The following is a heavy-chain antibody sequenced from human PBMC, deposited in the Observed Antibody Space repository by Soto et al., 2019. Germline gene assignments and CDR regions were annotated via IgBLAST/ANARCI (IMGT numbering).Heavy chain of an antibody. D-gene: IGHD2-15*01. CDR2: ISGSGGST. CDR1: GFTFSSYA. J-gene: IGHJ5*02. V-gene: IGHV3-23*01. Sequence: EVQLLESGGGLVQPGGSLRLSCAASGFTFSSYAMSWVRQAPGKGLEWVSAISGSGGSTYYADSVKGRFTISRDNSKNTLYRRFNSLRAEDTAVYYCAKVGFILVVVAAHNWFDPWGQGTLVTVSS. CDR3: AKVGFILVVVAAHNWFDP.